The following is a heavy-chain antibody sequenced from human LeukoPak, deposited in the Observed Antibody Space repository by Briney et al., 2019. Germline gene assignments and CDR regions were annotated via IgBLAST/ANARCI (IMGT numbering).Heavy chain of an antibody. D-gene: IGHD3-22*01. V-gene: IGHV5-51*01. J-gene: IGHJ4*02. CDR2: IYPGDSDT. Sequence: GQSLKISCKGSGYSFTSYWIGWVRQMPGKGLEWMGIIYPGDSDTRYSPSFQGQVTISADKSISTAYLQWSSLKASDTAMYYCARRSYYYDSSGPTHFDYWRQGTLVTVSS. CDR1: GYSFTSYW. CDR3: ARRSYYYDSSGPTHFDY.